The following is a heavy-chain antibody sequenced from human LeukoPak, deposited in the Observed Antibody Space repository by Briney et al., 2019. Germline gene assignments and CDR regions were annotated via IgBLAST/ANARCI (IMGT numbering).Heavy chain of an antibody. D-gene: IGHD3/OR15-3a*01. CDR3: AHLVWEYVGGLDV. V-gene: IGHV4-34*01. Sequence: PSETLSLTCAVYGGSFSGYYWSWIRQPPGKGLEWIGEINHSGSTNYNPSLKSRVTISVDTSKNQFSLKLSSVTAADTAVYYCAHLVWEYVGGLDVWGQGTTVTVS. J-gene: IGHJ6*02. CDR2: INHSGST. CDR1: GGSFSGYY.